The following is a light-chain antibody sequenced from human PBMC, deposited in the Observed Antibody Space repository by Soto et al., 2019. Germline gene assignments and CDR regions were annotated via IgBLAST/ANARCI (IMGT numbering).Light chain of an antibody. CDR2: GAS. V-gene: IGKV3-20*01. J-gene: IGKJ1*01. CDR3: QHYGSSLWT. CDR1: QSVSSTY. Sequence: ERVLTPSPGAPSISPEERATLSCRASQSVSSTYLAWYQQRPGQAPRLLIYGASTRATGIPDRFSGSGSGTDFTLTISRLEPEDFAVYYCQHYGSSLWTFGQGTKVDIK.